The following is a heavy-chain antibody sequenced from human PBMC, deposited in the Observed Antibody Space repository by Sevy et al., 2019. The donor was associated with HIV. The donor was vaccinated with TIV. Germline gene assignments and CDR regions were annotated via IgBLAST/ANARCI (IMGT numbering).Heavy chain of an antibody. CDR3: ARAYYDFWSGYYRSLGAFDI. CDR2: IYSGGST. V-gene: IGHV3-53*01. D-gene: IGHD3-3*01. J-gene: IGHJ3*02. Sequence: GGSLRLSCAASGFTVSSNYMSWVRQAPGKGLEWVSVIYSGGSTYYADSVKGRFTISRDNSKNTLYLQMNSLRAGDTAVYYCARAYYDFWSGYYRSLGAFDIWGQGTMVTVSS. CDR1: GFTVSSNY.